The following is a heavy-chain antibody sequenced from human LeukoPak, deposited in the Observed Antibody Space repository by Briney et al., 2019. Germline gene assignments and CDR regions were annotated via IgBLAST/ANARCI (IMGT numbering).Heavy chain of an antibody. D-gene: IGHD2-2*01. J-gene: IGHJ5*02. CDR1: GFTFSTYW. Sequence: GGSLRLSCAASGFTFSTYWMSWVRQTPGKGLEWVANIKEDGSRQYYVDSVKGRFTISRDNAKNSLYLQMSSLRAEDTAVYYCARGASSARGILVVPAWVPIDPWGQGTLVTVSS. CDR2: IKEDGSRQ. CDR3: ARGASSARGILVVPAWVPIDP. V-gene: IGHV3-7*03.